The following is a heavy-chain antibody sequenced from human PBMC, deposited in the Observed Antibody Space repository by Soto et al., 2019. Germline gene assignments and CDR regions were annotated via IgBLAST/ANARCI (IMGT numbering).Heavy chain of an antibody. Sequence: GGSLRLSCAASGFTFTNYWMHWVRQVPGKGLVWVSRIDGVGTGTSYSDSVRGRFTISRDNAENTLYLQMSSLRAEDTAVYYCTTVFDYWGQGTLVTV. CDR3: TTVFDY. J-gene: IGHJ4*02. CDR2: IDGVGTGT. CDR1: GFTFTNYW. V-gene: IGHV3-74*01.